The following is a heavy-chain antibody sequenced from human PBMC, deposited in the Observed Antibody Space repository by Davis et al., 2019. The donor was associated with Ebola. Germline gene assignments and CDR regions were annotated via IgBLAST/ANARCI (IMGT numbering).Heavy chain of an antibody. D-gene: IGHD6-19*01. V-gene: IGHV3-48*01. J-gene: IGHJ4*02. CDR3: ATTPQYSSGQNKPFDY. CDR2: ISSSSSTI. Sequence: ESLKISCAASVFVFSSYVMSWVRQAPGKRLEWVSYISSSSSTIYYADSVKGRFTISRDNAKNSLYLQMNSLRAEDTAVYYCATTPQYSSGQNKPFDYWGQGTLVTVSS. CDR1: VFVFSSYV.